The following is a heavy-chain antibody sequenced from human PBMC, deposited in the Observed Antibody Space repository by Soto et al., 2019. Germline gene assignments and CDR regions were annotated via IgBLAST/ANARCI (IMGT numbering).Heavy chain of an antibody. CDR3: ASPRSITMIGYYGMDV. CDR2: IIPIFGTA. V-gene: IGHV1-69*13. D-gene: IGHD3-22*01. CDR1: GGTFSSYA. Sequence: GASLKVSCKASGGTFSSYAISWVPQAPGQGREWMGGIIPIFGTANYAQKFQGRVTITADESTSTAYMELSSLRSEDTAVYYCASPRSITMIGYYGMDVWGQGXTVTVSS. J-gene: IGHJ6*02.